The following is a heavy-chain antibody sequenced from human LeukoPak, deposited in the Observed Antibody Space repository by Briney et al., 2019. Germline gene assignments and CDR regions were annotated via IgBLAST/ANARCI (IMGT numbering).Heavy chain of an antibody. CDR1: GFTFSDYY. CDR3: ARVYYDSSGYYYDGYNFDS. D-gene: IGHD3-22*01. V-gene: IGHV3-11*04. CDR2: ISSGSTK. J-gene: IGHJ4*02. Sequence: GGSLRLSCAASGFTFSDYYMSWIRQAPGKGLEWVSYISSGSTKYYADSVKGRFTISRDNAKNSLYLQMNSLRAEDTAVYYCARVYYDSSGYYYDGYNFDSWGQGTLVTVSS.